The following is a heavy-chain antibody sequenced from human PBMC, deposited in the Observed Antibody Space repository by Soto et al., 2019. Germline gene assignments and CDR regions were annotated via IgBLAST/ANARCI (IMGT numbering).Heavy chain of an antibody. J-gene: IGHJ6*02. D-gene: IGHD1-7*01. CDR2: IIPIFGTA. CDR3: ARDQGTGNTSYYYYGMDV. Sequence: SVKVSCKASGGTFSSYAISWVRQAPGQGLEWMGGIIPIFGTANYAQKFQGRVTITADESTSTAYMELSSLRSEDTAVYYCARDQGTGNTSYYYYGMDVWGQGTTVTVSS. CDR1: GGTFSSYA. V-gene: IGHV1-69*13.